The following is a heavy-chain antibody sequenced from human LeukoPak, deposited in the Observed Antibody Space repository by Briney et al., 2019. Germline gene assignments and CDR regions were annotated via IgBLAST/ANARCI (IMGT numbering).Heavy chain of an antibody. D-gene: IGHD3-3*01. CDR3: TRDHSRYDFWSGYCLDY. Sequence: PGGSLRLSCTASGFTFGDYAMSWVRQAPGKGLEWVGFIRSKAYGGTTEYAASVKGRFTISRDDSKSIAYLQMNSLKTEDTAVYYCTRDHSRYDFWSGYCLDYWGQGTLVTVSS. J-gene: IGHJ4*02. CDR2: IRSKAYGGTT. CDR1: GFTFGDYA. V-gene: IGHV3-49*04.